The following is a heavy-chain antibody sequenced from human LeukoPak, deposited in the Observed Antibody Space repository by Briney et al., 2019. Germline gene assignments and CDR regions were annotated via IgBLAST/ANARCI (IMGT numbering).Heavy chain of an antibody. CDR1: GFTFDDYA. CDR3: AKGNRQWLNLNWFDP. J-gene: IGHJ5*02. Sequence: GRSPRLSCAASGFTFDDYAMHWVRQAPGKGLEWVSGISWNSGSIGYADSVKGRFTISRDNAKNSLYLQMNSLRAEDMALYYCAKGNRQWLNLNWFDPWGQGTLVTVSS. V-gene: IGHV3-9*03. CDR2: ISWNSGSI. D-gene: IGHD6-19*01.